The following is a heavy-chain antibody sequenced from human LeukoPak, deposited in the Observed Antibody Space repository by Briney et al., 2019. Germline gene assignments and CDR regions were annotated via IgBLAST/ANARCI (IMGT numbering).Heavy chain of an antibody. CDR3: ARASPIDGSGWTPWYFDY. CDR1: GGSISSSSYY. J-gene: IGHJ4*02. D-gene: IGHD6-19*01. CDR2: IYYSGST. V-gene: IGHV4-39*01. Sequence: PSETLSLTCTVSGGSISSSSYYWGWIRQPPGKGLEWIGSIYYSGSTYYNPSLNSRVIMSVDTSKNQFSLKVTSVTAADTAVYYCARASPIDGSGWTPWYFDYWGQGTLVTVSS.